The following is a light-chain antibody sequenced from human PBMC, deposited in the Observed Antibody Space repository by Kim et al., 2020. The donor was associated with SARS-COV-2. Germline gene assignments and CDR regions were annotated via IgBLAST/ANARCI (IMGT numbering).Light chain of an antibody. V-gene: IGLV2-23*02. CDR3: CSYAGSSTLV. Sequence: GLSFTISCTGTSSDVGSYNLVSWYQQHPGKAPKLMIYEVSKRPSGVSNRFSGSKSGNTASLTISGLQAEDEADYYCCSYAGSSTLVFGGGTKLTVL. J-gene: IGLJ2*01. CDR1: SSDVGSYNL. CDR2: EVS.